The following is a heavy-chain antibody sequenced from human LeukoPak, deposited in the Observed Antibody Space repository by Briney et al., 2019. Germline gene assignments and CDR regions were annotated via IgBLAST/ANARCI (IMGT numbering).Heavy chain of an antibody. Sequence: SETLSLTCTVSGDSIRNYYWSWIRQTPGQGLEWIGYISHSGRTSSSYNPSLKSRVTISVDTSKNQFSLKLSSVTAADTAVYYCARETCSGGSCFQFDFWGQGALVTVSS. J-gene: IGHJ4*02. D-gene: IGHD2-15*01. V-gene: IGHV4-59*01. CDR2: ISHSGRT. CDR1: GDSIRNYY. CDR3: ARETCSGGSCFQFDF.